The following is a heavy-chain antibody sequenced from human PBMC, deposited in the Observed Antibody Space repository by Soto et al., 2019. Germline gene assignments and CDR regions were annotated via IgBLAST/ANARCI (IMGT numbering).Heavy chain of an antibody. Sequence: LVKVSCKASGGTFSSYTISWVRQAPGQGLEWMGRIIPILGIANYAQKFQGRVTITADKSTSTAYMELSSLRSEDTAVYYCARGYCSSTSCYTDAFDIWGQGTMVTVSS. CDR1: GGTFSSYT. V-gene: IGHV1-69*02. D-gene: IGHD2-2*02. J-gene: IGHJ3*02. CDR3: ARGYCSSTSCYTDAFDI. CDR2: IIPILGIA.